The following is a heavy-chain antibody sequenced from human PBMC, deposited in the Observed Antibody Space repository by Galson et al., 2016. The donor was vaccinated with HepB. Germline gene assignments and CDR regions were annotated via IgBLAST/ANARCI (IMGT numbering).Heavy chain of an antibody. D-gene: IGHD2-2*01. J-gene: IGHJ4*02. CDR2: ISYDGSNK. Sequence: SLRLSCAASGFTFSSHAMHWVRQAPGKGLKWVALISYDGSNKYYADSVKGRFTISRDTSKNTLYLLMNSLRADDTAVYYCAKTAQLPYLTYFDYWGQGTLVTVSS. CDR1: GFTFSSHA. V-gene: IGHV3-30-3*02. CDR3: AKTAQLPYLTYFDY.